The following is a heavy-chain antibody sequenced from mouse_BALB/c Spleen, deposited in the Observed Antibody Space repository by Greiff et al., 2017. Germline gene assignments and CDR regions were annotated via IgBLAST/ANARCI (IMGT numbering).Heavy chain of an antibody. D-gene: IGHD4-1*02. V-gene: IGHV1-82*01. J-gene: IGHJ3*01. CDR3: ARAQLGRAWFAY. Sequence: VQLQQSGPELVKPGASVKISCKASGYAFSSSWMNWVKQRPGQGLEWIGRIYPGDGDTNYNGKFKGKATLTADKSSSTAYMQLSSLTSVDSAVYYCARAQLGRAWFAYWGQGTLVTVSA. CDR1: GYAFSSSW. CDR2: IYPGDGDT.